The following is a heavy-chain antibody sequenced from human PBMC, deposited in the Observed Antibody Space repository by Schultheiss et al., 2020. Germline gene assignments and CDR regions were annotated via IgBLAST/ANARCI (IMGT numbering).Heavy chain of an antibody. J-gene: IGHJ6*02. D-gene: IGHD3-3*01. Sequence: GGSLRLSCAASGLTVGSYAMSWVRQAPGKGLEWVSAISGSGGSTYYADSVKGRFTISRDNSKNTLYLQMNSLRAEDTAVYYCANYQIGARLTLFWDEWFHYYGMDVWGQGTTVTVSS. CDR1: GLTVGSYA. V-gene: IGHV3-23*01. CDR2: ISGSGGST. CDR3: ANYQIGARLTLFWDEWFHYYGMDV.